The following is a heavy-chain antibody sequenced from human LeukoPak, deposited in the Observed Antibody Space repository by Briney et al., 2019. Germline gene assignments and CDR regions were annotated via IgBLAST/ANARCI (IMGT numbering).Heavy chain of an antibody. V-gene: IGHV3-7*04. D-gene: IGHD6-19*01. J-gene: IGHJ4*02. CDR2: IKPDGSEI. CDR1: GSTFSSYW. Sequence: GGSLRLSCAASGSTFSSYWMSWVRQAPGKGLEWVANIKPDGSEIYHVDSVKGRFTVSRDNAKNSLYLQMNSLRADDTAVYYCARTYAVTDCWGQGALGTVSS. CDR3: ARTYAVTDC.